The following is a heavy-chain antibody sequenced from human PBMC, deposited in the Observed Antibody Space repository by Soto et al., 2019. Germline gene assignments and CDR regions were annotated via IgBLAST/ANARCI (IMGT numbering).Heavy chain of an antibody. J-gene: IGHJ6*02. CDR3: ARGGYYDTVLGKLSDYGLDV. Sequence: QVQLVQSAAEVKKRGASVKVSCKASGYTFIRYGIAWVRQAPGQGLEWLGWISPYNDYTTYTEKPQGRVTMTTDTSSNRVYLELTSLGSDDTAFYDCARGGYYDTVLGKLSDYGLDVWGQGTTVTVSS. V-gene: IGHV1-18*01. D-gene: IGHD3-16*01. CDR1: GYTFIRYG. CDR2: ISPYNDYT.